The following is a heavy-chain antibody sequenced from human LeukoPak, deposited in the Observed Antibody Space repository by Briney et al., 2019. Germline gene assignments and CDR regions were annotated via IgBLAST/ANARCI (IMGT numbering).Heavy chain of an antibody. CDR3: ARAPPRTYYDFWSGYSGFDY. CDR2: TYYRSKWYN. CDR1: GDSVSSNSAA. J-gene: IGHJ4*02. D-gene: IGHD3-3*01. V-gene: IGHV6-1*01. Sequence: SQTLSLTCALSGDSVSSNSAAWHWIRQSPSRGLEWLGRTYYRSKWYNDYAVSVKSRITINPDTSKNQFSLQLNSVTPEDTAVYYCARAPPRTYYDFWSGYSGFDYWGQGTLVTVSS.